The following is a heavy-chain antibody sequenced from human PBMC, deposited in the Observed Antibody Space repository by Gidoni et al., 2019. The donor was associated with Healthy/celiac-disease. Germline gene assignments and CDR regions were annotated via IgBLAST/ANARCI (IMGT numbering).Heavy chain of an antibody. V-gene: IGHV3-23*01. CDR2: ISGSGGST. J-gene: IGHJ4*02. Sequence: EVQLLESGGGLVQPGGSLRLSCAASGFTFSSYAMSWVRQAPGKGLEWVSAISGSGGSTYYADSVKGRFTISRDNSKNTLYLQMNSLRAEDTAVYYCAKAPRKNPGIAAVPYDYWGQGTLVTVSS. CDR3: AKAPRKNPGIAAVPYDY. D-gene: IGHD6-13*01. CDR1: GFTFSSYA.